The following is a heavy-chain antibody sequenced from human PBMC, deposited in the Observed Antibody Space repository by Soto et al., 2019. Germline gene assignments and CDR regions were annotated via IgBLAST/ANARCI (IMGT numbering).Heavy chain of an antibody. CDR3: AKERLSSGWYEYFDY. Sequence: EVQLLESGGGLVQPGGSLRLSCAVSGLTFSSYAMSWVRQAPGKGLEWVSVISGSGGSTDYPDSVKGRFTMSRDNSKNTLYLQMNSLRAEDTAVYHCAKERLSSGWYEYFDYWGQGTLVTVSS. D-gene: IGHD6-19*01. J-gene: IGHJ4*02. CDR2: ISGSGGST. V-gene: IGHV3-23*01. CDR1: GLTFSSYA.